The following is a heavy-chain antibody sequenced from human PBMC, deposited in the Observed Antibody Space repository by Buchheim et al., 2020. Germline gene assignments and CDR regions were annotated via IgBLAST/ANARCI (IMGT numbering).Heavy chain of an antibody. J-gene: IGHJ6*02. CDR2: ISYDGSNK. D-gene: IGHD3-22*01. CDR3: AKNYYDSSGYYRDCYYYGMDV. V-gene: IGHV3-30*18. Sequence: QVQLVESGGGVVQPGRSLRLSCAASGFTFSSYGMHWVRQGPGKGLEWVAVISYDGSNKYYADSVKGRVTISRDNSKNTLYLQMNSLRAEDKTVYYSAKNYYDSSGYYRDCYYYGMDVWGQGTT. CDR1: GFTFSSYG.